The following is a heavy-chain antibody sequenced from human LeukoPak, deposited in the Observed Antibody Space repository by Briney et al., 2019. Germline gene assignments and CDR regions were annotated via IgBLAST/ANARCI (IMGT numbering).Heavy chain of an antibody. CDR1: GYTFTSYA. Sequence: ASVKVSCKASGYTFTSYAMNWVRQAPGQGLEWMGWINPNSGGTKYAQKFQGRVTMTRDTSISTAYLELSGLKSDDTALYYCARDKSGNWSPFDYWGQGALVTVSS. CDR2: INPNSGGT. V-gene: IGHV1-2*02. D-gene: IGHD3-10*01. CDR3: ARDKSGNWSPFDY. J-gene: IGHJ4*02.